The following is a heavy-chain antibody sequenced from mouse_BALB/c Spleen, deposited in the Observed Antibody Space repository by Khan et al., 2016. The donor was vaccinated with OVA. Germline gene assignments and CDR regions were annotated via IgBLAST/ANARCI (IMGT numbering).Heavy chain of an antibody. CDR1: GFSLTSYG. Sequence: VQLQESGPGLVAPSQSLSITCSISGFSLTSYGVNWVRQPPGKGLEWLGVIWGDGSTNYHSTLKSRLIITKDNSKRQVFLTLNSLQTDDTATYYCAKFTPDYYSMDYWSQGTSVTVSS. D-gene: IGHD1-1*01. V-gene: IGHV2-3*01. CDR2: IWGDGST. CDR3: AKFTPDYYSMDY. J-gene: IGHJ4*01.